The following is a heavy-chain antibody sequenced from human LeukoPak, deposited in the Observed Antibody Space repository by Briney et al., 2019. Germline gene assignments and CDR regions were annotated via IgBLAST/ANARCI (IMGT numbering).Heavy chain of an antibody. CDR3: ARDPIAPERVGAFDI. Sequence: SETLSLTCAVYGGSFSGYYWGWIRQPPGKGLEWIGSIYHSGSTYYNPSLKSRVTISVDTSKNQFSLKLSSVTAADTAVYYCARDPIAPERVGAFDIWGQGTMVTVSS. J-gene: IGHJ3*02. D-gene: IGHD1-14*01. CDR2: IYHSGST. CDR1: GGSFSGYY. V-gene: IGHV4-38-2*02.